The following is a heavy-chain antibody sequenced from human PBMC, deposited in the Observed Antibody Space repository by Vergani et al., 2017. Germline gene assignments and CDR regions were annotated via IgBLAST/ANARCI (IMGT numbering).Heavy chain of an antibody. Sequence: QVQLVESGGGLVKPGGSLRLSCAASGFTFSDYYMSWIRQAPGKGLEWVSYIMSSSSYTNYADSVKGRFTISRDNAKNSLYLQMNSLRAEDTAVYYRARGSPYSSGWYGAFDIWGQGTMVTVSS. V-gene: IGHV3-11*05. CDR3: ARGSPYSSGWYGAFDI. D-gene: IGHD6-19*01. CDR2: IMSSSSYT. J-gene: IGHJ3*02. CDR1: GFTFSDYY.